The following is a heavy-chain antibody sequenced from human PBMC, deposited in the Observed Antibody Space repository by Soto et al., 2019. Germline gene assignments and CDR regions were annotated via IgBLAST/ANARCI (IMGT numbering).Heavy chain of an antibody. CDR1: GGTFSSYA. D-gene: IGHD3-22*01. CDR3: ARVFRDYYDTSGPFDY. V-gene: IGHV1-69*13. CDR2: IIPIFGTA. J-gene: IGHJ4*02. Sequence: GASVKVSCKASGGTFSSYAISWVRQAPGQGLEWMGGIIPIFGTANYAQKFQGRVTITADESTSTAYMELSSLRSEDTAVYYCARVFRDYYDTSGPFDYWGQGTLVTVAS.